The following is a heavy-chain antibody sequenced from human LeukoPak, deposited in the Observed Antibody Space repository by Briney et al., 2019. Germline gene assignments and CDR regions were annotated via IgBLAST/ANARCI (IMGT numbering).Heavy chain of an antibody. V-gene: IGHV3-23*01. D-gene: IGHD2-21*01. Sequence: GGSLRLSCAGSGFTFRSYAMTWVRQAPGKGLEWISAVSYDITRTFYADSVKGRFAISRDNSRNTLFLQMNRLRADDTAVYYCARPGCGGNCYYRMDVWGKGTTVTVSS. CDR3: ARPGCGGNCYYRMDV. CDR1: GFTFRSYA. CDR2: VSYDITRT. J-gene: IGHJ6*04.